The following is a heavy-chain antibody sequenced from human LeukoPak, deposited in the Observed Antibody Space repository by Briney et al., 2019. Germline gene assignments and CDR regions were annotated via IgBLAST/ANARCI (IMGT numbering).Heavy chain of an antibody. V-gene: IGHV3-21*01. D-gene: IGHD6-6*01. CDR1: GFTFSSYS. Sequence: PGGSLRLSCAASGFTFSSYSMNWVRQAPGKGLEWVSSISSSSSYIYYADSVKGRFTISRDNAKNSLYLQMNSLRAEDTAVYYCARDLSARHGDFGFDYWGQGTLVTVSS. CDR3: ARDLSARHGDFGFDY. CDR2: ISSSSSYI. J-gene: IGHJ4*02.